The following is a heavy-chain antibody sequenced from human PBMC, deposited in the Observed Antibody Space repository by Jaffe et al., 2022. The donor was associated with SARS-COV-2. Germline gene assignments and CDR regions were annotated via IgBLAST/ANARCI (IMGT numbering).Heavy chain of an antibody. CDR3: ARDQQQLGPKSSYYYYYGMDV. J-gene: IGHJ6*02. D-gene: IGHD6-6*01. CDR2: IIPILGIA. Sequence: QVQLVQSGAEVKKPGSSVKVSCKASGGTFSSYTISWVRQAPGQGLEWMGRIIPILGIANYAQKFQGRVTITADKSTSTAYMELSSLRSEDTAVYYCARDQQQLGPKSSYYYYYGMDVWGQGTTVTVSS. V-gene: IGHV1-69*08. CDR1: GGTFSSYT.